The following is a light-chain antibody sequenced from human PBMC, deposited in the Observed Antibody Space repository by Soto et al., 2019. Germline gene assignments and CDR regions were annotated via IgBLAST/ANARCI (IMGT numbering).Light chain of an antibody. V-gene: IGLV2-14*01. Sequence: QSVLTQPASVSGSPGQSITISCTGTSSDVGGYNYVSWYQQHPGKAPKLMIYEVSNRPSGVSNRFSGSKSGNTASLTISALQAEDEADYYCSSYTSSSHVVFGGGTKLTVL. CDR1: SSDVGGYNY. CDR3: SSYTSSSHVV. CDR2: EVS. J-gene: IGLJ2*01.